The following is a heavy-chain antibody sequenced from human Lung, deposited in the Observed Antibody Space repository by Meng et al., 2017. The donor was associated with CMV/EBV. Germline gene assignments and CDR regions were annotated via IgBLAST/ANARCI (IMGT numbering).Heavy chain of an antibody. CDR3: VRLAPDVNYFDN. V-gene: IGHV4-4*07. Sequence: QVHLQASCPGLVKPSETLSLTCSVSGGSVIGYYWNWIRQPAGKGLEWIGRIYSSGLTHYNPSLENRITMSVDTSKNHFSLDLTSVTAADTARYYCVRLAPDVNYFDNWGQGTLVTVSS. D-gene: IGHD2-2*01. CDR1: GGSVIGYY. J-gene: IGHJ4*02. CDR2: IYSSGLT.